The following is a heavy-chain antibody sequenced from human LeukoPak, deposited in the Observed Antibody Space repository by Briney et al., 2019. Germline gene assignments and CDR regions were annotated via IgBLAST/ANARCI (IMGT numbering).Heavy chain of an antibody. V-gene: IGHV4-59*01. J-gene: IGHJ4*02. CDR3: ARERYYYGSGSYHDF. CDR2: IYYSGSS. D-gene: IGHD3-10*01. CDR1: GGSIGSYY. Sequence: SETLSPTCTVSGGSIGSYYWSWIRQAPGKGLDWIGYIYYSGSSNYNPSLNGRVTISVDTSKNQFSLKLNSVTPADTAVYYCARERYYYGSGSYHDFWGQGTLVTVSS.